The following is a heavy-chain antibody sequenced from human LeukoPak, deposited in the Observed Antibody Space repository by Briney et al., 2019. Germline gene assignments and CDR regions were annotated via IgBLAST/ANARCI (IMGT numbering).Heavy chain of an antibody. D-gene: IGHD2-8*01. CDR1: GFTFSSYS. CDR2: LSGSSSYI. V-gene: IGHV3-21*01. CDR3: ASRLSFTDDY. J-gene: IGHJ4*02. Sequence: GGSLRLSCAASGFTFSSYSMNWVRQAPGKGLEWVSSLSGSSSYIYYADSLKGRFTISRDNAKNSLYLQMNSLRADDMAVYYCASRLSFTDDYWGQGTLVTVSS.